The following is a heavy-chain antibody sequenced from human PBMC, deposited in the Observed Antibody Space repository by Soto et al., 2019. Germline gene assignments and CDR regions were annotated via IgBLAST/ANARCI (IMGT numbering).Heavy chain of an antibody. CDR1: GFTFSSYG. Sequence: LRLSCAASGFTFSSYGMHWVRQAPGKGLEWVAVIWYDGSNKYYADSVKGRFTISRDNSKNTLYLQMNSLRAEDTAVYYCAREGGGYVFDYWGQGTLVTVSS. D-gene: IGHD5-12*01. CDR2: IWYDGSNK. CDR3: AREGGGYVFDY. V-gene: IGHV3-33*01. J-gene: IGHJ4*02.